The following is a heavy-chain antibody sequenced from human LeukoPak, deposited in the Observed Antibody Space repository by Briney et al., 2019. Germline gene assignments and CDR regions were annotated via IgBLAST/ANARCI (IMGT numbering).Heavy chain of an antibody. CDR2: INPNSGAT. D-gene: IGHD1-1*01. CDR3: ARVYWMNDF. CDR1: GYTFTDYY. Sequence: GASVNVSCKASGYTFTDYYIHWVRQAPGQGLEWVGWINPNSGATRYAQKFQGRVTMTRDTSIRTVHMELTSLRNDDTAVYYCARVYWMNDFWGLGTPVTVSS. J-gene: IGHJ4*02. V-gene: IGHV1-2*02.